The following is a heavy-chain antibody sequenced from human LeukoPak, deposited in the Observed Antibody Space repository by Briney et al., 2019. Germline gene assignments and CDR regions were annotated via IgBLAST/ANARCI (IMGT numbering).Heavy chain of an antibody. D-gene: IGHD2-15*01. V-gene: IGHV3-7*01. Sequence: GGSLRLSCAASGFTFSRNWMSWVRQAPGKGLEWVANIKQDGSEKYYVDSVKGRFTISRDNAKNSVYLQMNSLRAEGTAVYYCAVYCSGFSCSFDYWGQGTLVTVSS. CDR2: IKQDGSEK. CDR1: GFTFSRNW. J-gene: IGHJ4*02. CDR3: AVYCSGFSCSFDY.